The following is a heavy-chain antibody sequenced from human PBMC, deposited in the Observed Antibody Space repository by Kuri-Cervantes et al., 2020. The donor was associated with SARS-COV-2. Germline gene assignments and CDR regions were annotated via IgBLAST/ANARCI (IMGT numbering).Heavy chain of an antibody. CDR3: STTWDH. CDR2: IDASGKSR. J-gene: IGHJ4*02. V-gene: IGHV3-48*02. CDR1: GLTFSSRS. Sequence: GGSLRLSCAVSGLTFSSRSMYWVRQAPGMGLEWVSHIDASGKSRYYIDSVQGRFTISRDNARNSLYLQMNSLTEEDTAVYYCSTTWDHWGQGTLVTVSS. D-gene: IGHD1-14*01.